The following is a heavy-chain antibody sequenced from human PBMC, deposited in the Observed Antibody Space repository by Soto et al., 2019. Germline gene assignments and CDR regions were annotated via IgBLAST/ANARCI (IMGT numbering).Heavy chain of an antibody. D-gene: IGHD6-6*01. V-gene: IGHV3-33*01. CDR2: IWYDGSNK. Sequence: QVQLVESGGGVVQPGRSLRLSCAASGFTFSSYGMHWVRQAPGKGLEWVAVIWYDGSNKYYADSVKGRFTISRDNSKNTLYRQMNSLRAEDTAVYYCARDGRVGAARPTLIDYWGQGTLVTVSS. J-gene: IGHJ4*02. CDR3: ARDGRVGAARPTLIDY. CDR1: GFTFSSYG.